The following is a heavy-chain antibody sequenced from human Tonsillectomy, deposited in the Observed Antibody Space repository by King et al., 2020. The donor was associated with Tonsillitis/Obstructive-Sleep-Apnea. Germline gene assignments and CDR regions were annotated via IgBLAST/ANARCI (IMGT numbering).Heavy chain of an antibody. CDR3: AKEGSNYYGSGSYPQSHYYYYGMDV. CDR1: GFTFSSYA. V-gene: IGHV3-23*04. J-gene: IGHJ6*02. D-gene: IGHD3-10*01. Sequence: VQLVQSGGGLVQPGGSLRLSCAASGFTFSSYAMSWVRQAPGKGLEWVSAIIGSGGSTYYADSVKGRFTIPRDNSKNTPYLQMNSLRAEDTAVYYCAKEGSNYYGSGSYPQSHYYYYGMDVWGQGTTVTVSS. CDR2: IIGSGGST.